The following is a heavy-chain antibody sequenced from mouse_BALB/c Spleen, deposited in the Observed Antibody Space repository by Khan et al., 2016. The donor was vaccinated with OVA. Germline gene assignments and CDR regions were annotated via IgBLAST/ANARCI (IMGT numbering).Heavy chain of an antibody. V-gene: IGHV1-7*01. CDR3: ARRGLRWDFDY. D-gene: IGHD1-1*01. Sequence: QVRLQQSGAELAKPGASVKMSCKASGYTFINYWILWVKQRPGQGLEWIGYINPSTGYTEYNQNFKDKATLTADKSSSTAYMQLSSLTSDDSAVYYGARRGLRWDFDYWGQGTTLTVSS. J-gene: IGHJ2*01. CDR2: INPSTGYT. CDR1: GYTFINYW.